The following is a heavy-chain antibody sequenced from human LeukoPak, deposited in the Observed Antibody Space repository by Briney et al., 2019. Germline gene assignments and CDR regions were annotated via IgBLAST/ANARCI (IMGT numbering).Heavy chain of an antibody. CDR3: VTETTEGAKDY. CDR2: ISGSSHYT. Sequence: PGGSLRLSCAASGFTFSDRYMGWVRQAPGKGLAWVSYISGSSHYTNYEASVRGRFIISRDNARDSVYLQMNSLRVEDTAIYYCVTETTEGAKDYWGQGTLVTVSS. V-gene: IGHV3-11*05. D-gene: IGHD1-14*01. CDR1: GFTFSDRY. J-gene: IGHJ4*02.